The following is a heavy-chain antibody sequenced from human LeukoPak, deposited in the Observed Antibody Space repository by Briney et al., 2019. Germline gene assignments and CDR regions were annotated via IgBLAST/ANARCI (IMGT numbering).Heavy chain of an antibody. Sequence: ASVKVSCTASGYTFTGYYMHWVRQAPGQGLEWMGWINPNRGETDYAQNFQGRVTMTRDTSINTAYMDLNRLRPDDTAVYYCVRSPTSGTYYNRPYYFDYWGQGTLVTVSS. D-gene: IGHD3-10*01. J-gene: IGHJ4*02. CDR2: INPNRGET. CDR3: VRSPTSGTYYNRPYYFDY. CDR1: GYTFTGYY. V-gene: IGHV1-2*02.